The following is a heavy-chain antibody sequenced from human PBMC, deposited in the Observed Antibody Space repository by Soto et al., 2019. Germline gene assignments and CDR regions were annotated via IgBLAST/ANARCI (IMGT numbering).Heavy chain of an antibody. CDR1: GGSISSGGYY. V-gene: IGHV4-31*03. CDR2: VYYSGST. D-gene: IGHD6-19*01. Sequence: QVQLQESGPALVKPSQTLSLTCTVSGGSISSGGYYWSWIRQHPGKGLEWIGYVYYSGSTYYNPSLKSRVTISVDTSKNQFSLKLSSVTAADTAVYYCARAIAVAGTIEHFDSWGQGTLVTVSS. CDR3: ARAIAVAGTIEHFDS. J-gene: IGHJ4*02.